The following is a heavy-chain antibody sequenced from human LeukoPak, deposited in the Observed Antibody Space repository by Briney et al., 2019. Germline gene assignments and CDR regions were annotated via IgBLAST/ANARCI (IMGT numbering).Heavy chain of an antibody. Sequence: GGSLRLSCAASGFTFSNYAMNWVRQAPGKGLEWVSAISGSGGSTYYADSVKGRFTISRDNSKNTVYLQMKSLRVEATAVYYCAKGLSAAGDYYFDYWGQGALVTVSS. V-gene: IGHV3-23*01. J-gene: IGHJ4*02. CDR2: ISGSGGST. CDR3: AKGLSAAGDYYFDY. CDR1: GFTFSNYA. D-gene: IGHD2-21*01.